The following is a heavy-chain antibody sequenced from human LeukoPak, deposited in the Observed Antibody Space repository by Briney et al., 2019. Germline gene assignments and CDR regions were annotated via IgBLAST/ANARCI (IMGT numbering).Heavy chain of an antibody. CDR1: GGSISSSSYY. J-gene: IGHJ5*02. Sequence: SETLSLTCTVSGGSISSSSYYWGWIRQPPGKGLEWIGSIYYSGSTYYNPSLKSRVTISVDTSKNQFSLKLSSVTAADTAVYYCARDSGYDILTDYYERTNNWFDPWGQGTLVTVSS. D-gene: IGHD3-9*01. CDR2: IYYSGST. CDR3: ARDSGYDILTDYYERTNNWFDP. V-gene: IGHV4-39*07.